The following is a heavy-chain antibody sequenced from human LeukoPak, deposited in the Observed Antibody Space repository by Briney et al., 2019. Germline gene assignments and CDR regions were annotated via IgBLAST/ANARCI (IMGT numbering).Heavy chain of an antibody. CDR1: GYTFTTYH. D-gene: IGHD2-21*02. CDR2: MIPYIGDR. CDR3: ASTPPLTASGYDY. V-gene: IGHV1-8*03. J-gene: IGHJ4*02. Sequence: ASVKVSCKPSGYTFTTYHINWVRQATGQGVGWLGWMIPYIGDRGYAQKFQGRLSITSDTSISTAYMELSSLRPDDTAVYFCASTPPLTASGYDYWGQGTLVTVSS.